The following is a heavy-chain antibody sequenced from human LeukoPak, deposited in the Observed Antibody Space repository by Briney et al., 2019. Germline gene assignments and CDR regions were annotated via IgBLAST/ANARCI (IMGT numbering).Heavy chain of an antibody. CDR2: INPKNGGT. V-gene: IGHV1-2*02. Sequence: GASVKVSCKASGYTFTSSGISWVRQAPGQGLEWMGWINPKNGGTNYVQKFQGRVTMTRDTSISTAYMELSSLRSDDTAFYYCARVFGRQLPDYWGQGTLVTVSS. J-gene: IGHJ4*02. D-gene: IGHD3-16*01. CDR1: GYTFTSSG. CDR3: ARVFGRQLPDY.